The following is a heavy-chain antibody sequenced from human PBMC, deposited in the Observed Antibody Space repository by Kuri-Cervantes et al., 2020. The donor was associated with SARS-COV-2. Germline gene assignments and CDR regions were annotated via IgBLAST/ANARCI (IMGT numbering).Heavy chain of an antibody. CDR1: NHSTSSRYY. D-gene: IGHD6-13*01. J-gene: IGHJ5*02. Sequence: SETLSLTCDVSNHSTSSRYYWGWVRQSPRKGLEWIGNIAHSGFPHYSPSLKGRVTISVDTSKNQFSLKLSSVTAADTAVYYCAIPIRIAAAGMWFDPWGQGTLVTVSS. CDR2: IAHSGFP. CDR3: AIPIRIAAAGMWFDP. V-gene: IGHV4-38-2*01.